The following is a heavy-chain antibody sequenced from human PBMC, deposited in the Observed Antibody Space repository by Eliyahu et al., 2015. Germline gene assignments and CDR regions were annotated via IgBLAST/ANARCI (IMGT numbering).Heavy chain of an antibody. CDR2: MNPNSGNT. CDR1: GYSLTKSD. CDR3: AXTSPYWHFDL. D-gene: IGHD3/OR15-3a*01. V-gene: IGHV1-8*01. J-gene: IGHJ2*01. Sequence: QVQLVQSGAEVKKPGASVRVSCKASGYSLTKSDVHWVRQATGQGFEWMMGMNPNSGNTGYAQKFRGRVTMTRDTTISTAYMELSSLRSEDTAVYYCAXTSPYWHFDLWGRGTLVTVSS.